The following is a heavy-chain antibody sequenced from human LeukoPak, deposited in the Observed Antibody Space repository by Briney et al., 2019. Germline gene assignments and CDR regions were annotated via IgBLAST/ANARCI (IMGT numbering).Heavy chain of an antibody. CDR3: ARGGPALFDY. Sequence: PSETLSLTCTVSGGSISSGSYYWSWIRQPAGKGLEWIGRIHTSGSTNYNPSLKSRVTISVDTSKNQFSLKLSSVTAADTAVYYCARGGPALFDYWGQGTLVTVSS. V-gene: IGHV4-61*02. D-gene: IGHD6-25*01. CDR1: GGSISSGSYY. CDR2: IHTSGST. J-gene: IGHJ4*02.